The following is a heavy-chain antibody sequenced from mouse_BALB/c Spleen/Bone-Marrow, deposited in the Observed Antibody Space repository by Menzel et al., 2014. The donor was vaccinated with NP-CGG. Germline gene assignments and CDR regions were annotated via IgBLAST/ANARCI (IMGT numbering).Heavy chain of an antibody. Sequence: QVQLKESGAELVKPGASVKLSCKVSGYTFXSYWMHWVKQRPGQGLEWIGEINPSNGRTNYNEKFKSKATLTVDKSSSTAYMQLSSLTSEDSAVYYCARCYYGNYFDYWGQGTTLTVSS. CDR3: ARCYYGNYFDY. D-gene: IGHD2-1*01. CDR1: GYTFXSYW. J-gene: IGHJ2*01. V-gene: IGHV1S81*02. CDR2: INPSNGRT.